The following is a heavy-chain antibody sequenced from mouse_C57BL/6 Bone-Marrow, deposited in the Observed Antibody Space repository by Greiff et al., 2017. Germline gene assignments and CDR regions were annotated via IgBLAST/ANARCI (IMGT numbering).Heavy chain of an antibody. Sequence: VQLQQSGPELVTPGASVKISCKASGYAFSSSWMNWVKQRPGKGLEWIGRIYPGDGDTNYNGTFKGKATLTAAKASITAYMQLSILTSCDSAVYFCARGGYDALFAYWGQGTLVTVSA. J-gene: IGHJ3*01. V-gene: IGHV1-82*01. CDR1: GYAFSSSW. CDR3: ARGGYDALFAY. CDR2: IYPGDGDT. D-gene: IGHD2-2*01.